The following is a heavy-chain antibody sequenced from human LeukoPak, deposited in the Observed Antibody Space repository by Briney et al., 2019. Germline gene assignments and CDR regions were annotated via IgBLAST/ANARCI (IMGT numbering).Heavy chain of an antibody. V-gene: IGHV3-15*07. J-gene: IGHJ4*02. Sequence: GGSLRLSCAASGFTFSNAWMNWVRQAPGKGLEWVGRIKSKADGGTTDYAAPVKGRFTISRDDSKNTLYLQMNSLKTEDTAVYYCSTTYYYDSSEGYWGQGTLVTVSS. CDR3: STTYYYDSSEGY. CDR1: GFTFSNAW. D-gene: IGHD3-22*01. CDR2: IKSKADGGTT.